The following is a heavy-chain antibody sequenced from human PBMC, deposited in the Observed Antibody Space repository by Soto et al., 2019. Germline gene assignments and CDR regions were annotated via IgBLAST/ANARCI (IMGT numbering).Heavy chain of an antibody. Sequence: SQTLPLTCAVYGGSFSGYEWSFNRQPPGKGLECSGEINHTASTNYNPSLKSRVTISVDTSKNQFSLKLSSVTAADTAVYYCARGPEDYDIWSGYYRNWFDPWGQATLVTVSS. D-gene: IGHD3-3*01. CDR3: ARGPEDYDIWSGYYRNWFDP. J-gene: IGHJ5*02. CDR1: GGSFSGYE. V-gene: IGHV4-34*01. CDR2: INHTAST.